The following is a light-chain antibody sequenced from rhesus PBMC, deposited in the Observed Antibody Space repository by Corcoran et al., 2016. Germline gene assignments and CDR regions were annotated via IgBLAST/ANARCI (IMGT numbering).Light chain of an antibody. CDR3: LQYSSNPRT. CDR1: QGIITY. CDR2: AAS. J-gene: IGKJ1*01. V-gene: IGKV1-43*01. Sequence: DIQMTQSPSSLSASAGDRVTITFRASQGIITYLNWYQQKPGKAPKRLIYAASSLESGVPSRFSGSGSGKEFTLTINSLEPEDFATYYCLQYSSNPRTFGQGTKVEIK.